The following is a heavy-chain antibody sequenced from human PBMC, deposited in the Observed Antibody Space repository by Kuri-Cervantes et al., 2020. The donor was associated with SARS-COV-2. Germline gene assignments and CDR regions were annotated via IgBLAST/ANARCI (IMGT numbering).Heavy chain of an antibody. D-gene: IGHD5-18*01. CDR2: IGPSNTYI. CDR3: ASERGYSYGTFDY. V-gene: IGHV3-21*01. J-gene: IGHJ4*02. Sequence: GGSLRLSCTASGFTFNTYNMKWVRQAPGKGLEWVSGIGPSNTYIYYADSVKGRFIISRDNAKNSLYLQMNSLRAEDTAVYYCASERGYSYGTFDYWGQGTLVTVSS. CDR1: GFTFNTYN.